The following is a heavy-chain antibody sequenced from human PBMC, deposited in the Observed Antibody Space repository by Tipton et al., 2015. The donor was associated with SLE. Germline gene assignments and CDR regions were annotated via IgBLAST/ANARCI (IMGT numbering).Heavy chain of an antibody. CDR2: IYAAGST. CDR1: GGSISDNF. CDR3: ARHAGDYAYFDS. Sequence: GLVKPSETLSLICTVSGGSISDNFWTWIRQSPGKGLEWIGHIYAAGSTKYNPSLNSRVTISGDIFKNQFSLKLTSVTAADTAVYYCARHAGDYAYFDSWGQGILVTVSS. J-gene: IGHJ4*02. V-gene: IGHV4-59*08. D-gene: IGHD4-17*01.